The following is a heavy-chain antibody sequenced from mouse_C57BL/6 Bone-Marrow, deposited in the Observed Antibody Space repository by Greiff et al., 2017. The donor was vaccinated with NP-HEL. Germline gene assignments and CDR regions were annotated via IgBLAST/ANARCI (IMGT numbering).Heavy chain of an antibody. J-gene: IGHJ2*01. CDR1: GFNIKDDY. Sequence: VQLQQSGAELVRPGASVKLSCTASGFNIKDDYMHWVKQRPEQGLEWIGWIDPENGDTEYASKFQGKATITADTSSNTAYLQLSSLTSEDTAVYYCTADYYGSSYDLDYWGQGTTLTVSS. CDR2: IDPENGDT. V-gene: IGHV14-4*01. D-gene: IGHD1-1*01. CDR3: TADYYGSSYDLDY.